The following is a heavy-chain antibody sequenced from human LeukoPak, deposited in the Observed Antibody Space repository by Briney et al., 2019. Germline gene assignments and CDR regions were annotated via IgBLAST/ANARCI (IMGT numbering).Heavy chain of an antibody. Sequence: GGSLRLSCAASGFTFSSYEMNWVRQAPGKGLEWVSYISSSGSTIYYADSVKVRFTISRDNAKNSLYLQMNSLRAEDTAVYYCARGGIQLWLNNDYWGQGTLVTVSS. J-gene: IGHJ4*02. V-gene: IGHV3-48*03. CDR2: ISSSGSTI. CDR1: GFTFSSYE. CDR3: ARGGIQLWLNNDY. D-gene: IGHD5-18*01.